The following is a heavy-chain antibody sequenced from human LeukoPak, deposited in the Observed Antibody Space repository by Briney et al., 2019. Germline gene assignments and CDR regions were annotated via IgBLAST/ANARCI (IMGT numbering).Heavy chain of an antibody. J-gene: IGHJ3*02. CDR3: ASSTVTTWATAFDI. CDR2: ISSSSSYI. D-gene: IGHD4-17*01. V-gene: IGHV3-21*01. Sequence: PGGSLRLSCAASGFTFSSYSMNWVRQAPGKGLEWVSSISSSSSYIYYADSVKGRFTISRDNAKNSLYLQMNSLGAEDTAVYYCASSTVTTWATAFDIWGQGTMVTVSS. CDR1: GFTFSSYS.